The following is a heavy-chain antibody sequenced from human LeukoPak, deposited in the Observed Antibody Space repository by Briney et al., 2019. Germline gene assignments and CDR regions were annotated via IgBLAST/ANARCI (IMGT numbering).Heavy chain of an antibody. CDR2: ISSRSSTT. CDR3: ASAAGHFYGMDV. J-gene: IGHJ6*02. V-gene: IGHV3-48*02. Sequence: GGSLRLSCAASRFTFSNYWMSWVRQAPGRGLEWVSYISSRSSTTHYADSVKGRFTISRDNAKNSLYLQMNSLRDEDTAVYYCASAAGHFYGMDVWGQGTTVTVSS. CDR1: RFTFSNYW.